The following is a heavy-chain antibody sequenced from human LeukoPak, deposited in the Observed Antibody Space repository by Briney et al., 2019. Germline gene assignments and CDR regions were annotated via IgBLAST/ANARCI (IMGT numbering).Heavy chain of an antibody. CDR3: AKGLGTGSVLARPLHY. V-gene: IGHV3-30*18. D-gene: IGHD3-10*01. CDR1: GFPFSTYD. CDR2: ISSDGYRA. Sequence: GGSLRLSCAASGFPFSTYDMHWVRQAPDKGLQWVAVISSDGYRADYPDSVRGRFTISRDNFKNTVDLQMISVTAEDTAMYFCAKGLGTGSVLARPLHYWGQGTLVTVSS. J-gene: IGHJ4*02.